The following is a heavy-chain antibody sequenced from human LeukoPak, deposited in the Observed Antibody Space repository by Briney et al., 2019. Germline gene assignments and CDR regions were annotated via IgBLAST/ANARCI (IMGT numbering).Heavy chain of an antibody. V-gene: IGHV3-30*04. D-gene: IGHD1-26*01. J-gene: IGHJ5*02. CDR3: ARGVGKWKLLPLDL. CDR2: ISHHGSTT. CDR1: GFSLSNHA. Sequence: GGSLRLSCAASGFSLSNHAVHWVRQAPGKGLEWVTIISHHGSTTHYADTVQGRFTISRDNSKNTVFLQMSSLRRDDTAVYYCARGVGKWKLLPLDLWGRGALVTVSS.